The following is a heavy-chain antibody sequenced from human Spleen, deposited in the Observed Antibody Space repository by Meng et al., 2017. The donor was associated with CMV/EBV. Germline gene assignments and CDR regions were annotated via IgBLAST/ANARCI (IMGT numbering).Heavy chain of an antibody. J-gene: IGHJ1*01. CDR3: ARTYDWRWKRYYYIDS. V-gene: IGHV7-4-1*02. CDR2: INTDTGKP. CDR1: RYTLFTFP. D-gene: IGHD3-10*01. Sequence: SRYTLFTFPLNWVRQAPGQGLEWIGLINTDTGKPTYAPGFADRYVFSLDIGVNTAYLQINRLEAEDTAVYYCARTYDWRWKRYYYIDSWGQGTLVTVSS.